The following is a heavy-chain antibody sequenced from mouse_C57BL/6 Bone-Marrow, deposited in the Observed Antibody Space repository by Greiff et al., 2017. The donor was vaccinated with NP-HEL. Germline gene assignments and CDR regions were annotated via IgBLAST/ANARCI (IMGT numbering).Heavy chain of an antibody. Sequence: EVKLMESGGGLVQPGGSLKLSCAASGFTFSDYYMYWVRQTPEKRLEWVAYISNGGGSTYYPDTVKGRFTISRDNAKNTLYLQMSRLKSEDTAMYYCARPLRGYAMDYWGQGTSVTVSS. J-gene: IGHJ4*01. V-gene: IGHV5-12*01. D-gene: IGHD3-1*01. CDR1: GFTFSDYY. CDR3: ARPLRGYAMDY. CDR2: ISNGGGST.